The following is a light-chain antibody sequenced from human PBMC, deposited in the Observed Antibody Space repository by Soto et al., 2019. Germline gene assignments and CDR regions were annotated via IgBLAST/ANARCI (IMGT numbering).Light chain of an antibody. CDR3: QHYNSYYT. J-gene: IGKJ2*01. Sequence: DIQLTQSPSTLSASVGDRVTITCRATEIISTWLAWYQQKPGQAPKLLIYDASSLESGVPSRFSGSSSGTEFTLTINSLQPDDFATYYCQHYNSYYTFGQGTKVDIK. V-gene: IGKV1-5*01. CDR2: DAS. CDR1: EIISTW.